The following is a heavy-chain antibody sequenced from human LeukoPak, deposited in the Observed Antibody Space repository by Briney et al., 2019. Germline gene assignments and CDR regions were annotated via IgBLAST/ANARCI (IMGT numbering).Heavy chain of an antibody. V-gene: IGHV3-23*01. CDR2: ISGSGGST. D-gene: IGHD3-22*01. Sequence: GGSLRLSCAASGFTLSSYAMSWVRQAPGKGLEWVSSISGSGGSTYYADSVKGRFTISRDNSKNTLYLQMNSLRAEDTAVYYCAKSPTYYYDLSGKRYFDLWGRGTLVTVSS. CDR3: AKSPTYYYDLSGKRYFDL. CDR1: GFTLSSYA. J-gene: IGHJ2*01.